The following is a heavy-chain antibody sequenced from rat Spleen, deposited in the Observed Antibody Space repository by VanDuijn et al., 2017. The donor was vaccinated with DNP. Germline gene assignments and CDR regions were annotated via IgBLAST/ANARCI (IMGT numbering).Heavy chain of an antibody. CDR3: ARCYNSGSYYGYNYGMDA. J-gene: IGHJ4*01. V-gene: IGHV3-1*01. D-gene: IGHD4-3*01. CDR1: AYSITTNY. Sequence: EVQLQESGPGLVKPSQSVSLTCSVTAYSITTNYWGWIRKFPGNKLEWIGHITYSGSTTYNPSLKSRLSITRDTSKNQFFLQLNSVTTEDTATYYCARCYNSGSYYGYNYGMDAWGQGTSVTVSS. CDR2: ITYSGST.